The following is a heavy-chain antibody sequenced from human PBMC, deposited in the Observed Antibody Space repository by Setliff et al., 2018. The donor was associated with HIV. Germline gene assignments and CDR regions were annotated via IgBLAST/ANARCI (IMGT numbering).Heavy chain of an antibody. V-gene: IGHV1-18*04. CDR3: VRGYYYDKTGYGAFDI. CDR2: MSAYSGDT. Sequence: ASVKVSCKASGYTFTAYGITWVRQAPGQGLEWMGWMSAYSGDTKYAQKIQGRVNMTRDTSTDTAYVELRSLRFNDTALYYCVRGYYYDKTGYGAFDIWGQGTVVTVSS. CDR1: GYTFTAYG. J-gene: IGHJ3*02. D-gene: IGHD3-22*01.